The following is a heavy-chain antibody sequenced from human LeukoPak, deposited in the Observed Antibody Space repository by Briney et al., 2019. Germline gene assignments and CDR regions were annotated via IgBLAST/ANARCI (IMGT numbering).Heavy chain of an antibody. CDR2: ISGSGGST. V-gene: IGHV3-23*01. CDR1: GFTFSSYA. D-gene: IGHD3-10*01. CDR3: AKDAELWFGELSDYFDY. Sequence: GGSLRLSCAASGFTFSSYAMSWVRQAPGKGLEWVSAISGSGGSTYYADSVKGRFTISRDNSKNTLYLQMNSLRAEDTAVYYCAKDAELWFGELSDYFDYWGQGTLVTVSS. J-gene: IGHJ4*02.